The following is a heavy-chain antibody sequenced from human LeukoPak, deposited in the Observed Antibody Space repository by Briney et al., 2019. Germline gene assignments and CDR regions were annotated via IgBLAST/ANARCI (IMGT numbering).Heavy chain of an antibody. Sequence: GGSLRLSCAASGFPFDDYDMNWVRHAPGKGLEWVSRLSWNSGNIDYADSVKGRFTISRENANNSLYLQMNSLTPEDTALYYCAKGRGFGEFPDAFDIWGQGTMVTVSS. J-gene: IGHJ3*02. CDR3: AKGRGFGEFPDAFDI. V-gene: IGHV3-9*01. CDR1: GFPFDDYD. D-gene: IGHD3-10*01. CDR2: LSWNSGNI.